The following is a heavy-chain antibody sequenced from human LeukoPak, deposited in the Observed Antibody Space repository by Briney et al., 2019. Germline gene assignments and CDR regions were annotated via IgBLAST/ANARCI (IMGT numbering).Heavy chain of an antibody. CDR3: AKDRKVGCSSTSCYAPFAFDI. D-gene: IGHD2-2*01. CDR2: ISGSGGST. J-gene: IGHJ3*02. CDR1: GFTFSSYA. V-gene: IGHV3-23*01. Sequence: GGSLRLSCAASGFTFSSYAMSWVRQAPGKGLEWFSAISGSGGSTYYADSVKGRFTISRDNSKNTLYLQMNSLRAEDTAVYYCAKDRKVGCSSTSCYAPFAFDIWGQGTMVTVSS.